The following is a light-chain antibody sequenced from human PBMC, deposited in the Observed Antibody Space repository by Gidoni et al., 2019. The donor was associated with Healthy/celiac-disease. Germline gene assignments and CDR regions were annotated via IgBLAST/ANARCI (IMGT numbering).Light chain of an antibody. Sequence: QSVLPQPPSASGTPGQRVTIACSGSSSNIGSNYVYWYQQLPGTAPKLLIYRNHPRPSGVPDRFSGSKSGTSASLAISGLRSEDEADYYCAAWDDSLSGLVVFGGGTKLTVL. V-gene: IGLV1-47*01. CDR3: AAWDDSLSGLVV. CDR1: SSNIGSNY. CDR2: RNH. J-gene: IGLJ2*01.